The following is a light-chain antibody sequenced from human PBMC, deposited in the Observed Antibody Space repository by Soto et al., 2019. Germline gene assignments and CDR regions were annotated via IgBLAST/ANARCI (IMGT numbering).Light chain of an antibody. CDR3: QQYYSTPLT. CDR2: WAS. Sequence: DIVMTQSPDSLAVSLGERATINCKLIQIVLYSSNNKNYLAWYQQKPGQPPKLLIYWASTRESGVPDRFSGSGSGTDFTLTISSLQAEDVAVYYCQQYYSTPLTFGGGTKVDIK. J-gene: IGKJ4*01. V-gene: IGKV4-1*01. CDR1: QIVLYSSNNKNY.